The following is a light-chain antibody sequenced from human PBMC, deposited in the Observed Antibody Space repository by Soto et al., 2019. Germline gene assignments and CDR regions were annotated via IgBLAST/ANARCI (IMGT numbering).Light chain of an antibody. V-gene: IGLV2-14*01. J-gene: IGLJ1*01. CDR1: RSDVGGYNY. CDR2: DVS. Sequence: QSVLTEPACVSRSPGQSITISCTGTRSDVGGYNYVSWYQQHPGKAPKLMIYDVSNRPSGVSNRFSGSKSGNTASLTISGLQAEDEAYYYCSSNSSSSTPYAFGTGTKVTVL. CDR3: SSNSSSSTPYA.